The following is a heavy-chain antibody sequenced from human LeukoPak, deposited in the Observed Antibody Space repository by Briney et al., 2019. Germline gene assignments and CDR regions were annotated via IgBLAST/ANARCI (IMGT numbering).Heavy chain of an antibody. V-gene: IGHV4-34*01. CDR3: ARDPTTVVTTPYYFDD. J-gene: IGHJ4*02. CDR1: GGSFIGYH. Sequence: SETLSPTCAVSGGSFIGYHWNWIRQPPGKGLEWIGEINHSGSTSYNPSLKSRVTISVDTSKNQFSLRLRSVTAADTAVYYCARDPTTVVTTPYYFDDWGQGTLVTVSS. CDR2: INHSGST. D-gene: IGHD4-23*01.